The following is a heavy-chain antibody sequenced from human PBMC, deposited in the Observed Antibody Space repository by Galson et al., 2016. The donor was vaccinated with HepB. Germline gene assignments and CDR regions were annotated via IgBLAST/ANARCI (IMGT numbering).Heavy chain of an antibody. CDR2: ISNHDTNT. CDR1: GYNFNNYG. D-gene: IGHD1-1*01. V-gene: IGHV1-18*01. Sequence: SVKVSCKASGYNFNNYGISWVRQAPGQGLEWMGWISNHDTNTNYAQKIQGRVTTTTDTSTTTAYMELRSLRSDDTAVYYCARDVRDNWNDPYYYYFGMDVWGKGTTVTVSS. J-gene: IGHJ6*04. CDR3: ARDVRDNWNDPYYYYFGMDV.